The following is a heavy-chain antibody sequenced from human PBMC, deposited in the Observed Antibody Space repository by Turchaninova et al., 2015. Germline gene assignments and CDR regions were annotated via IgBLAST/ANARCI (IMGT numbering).Heavy chain of an antibody. Sequence: CAASGLSFSHPWMNWVRQATGKGLEWVGRIKPNSVGGTPDYDAPVKGRFTISRDDSRNIMYLQMNSLKTEDTAVYYCQWEVPEGALNIWGQGTMVTVSS. J-gene: IGHJ3*02. CDR1: GLSFSHPW. CDR2: IKPNSVGGTP. D-gene: IGHD1-26*01. V-gene: IGHV3-15*07. CDR3: QWEVPEGALNI.